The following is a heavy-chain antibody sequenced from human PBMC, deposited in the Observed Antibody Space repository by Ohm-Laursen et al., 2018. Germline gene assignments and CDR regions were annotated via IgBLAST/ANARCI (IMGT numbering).Heavy chain of an antibody. D-gene: IGHD6-6*01. Sequence: SLRLSCSASGFTFSSYSMNWVRQAPGKGLEWVAVISYDGSNKYYADSVKGRFTISRDNSKNTLYLQMNSLRAEDTAVYYCAKYGFFYGSYYWGQGTLVTVSS. J-gene: IGHJ4*02. CDR3: AKYGFFYGSYY. CDR2: ISYDGSNK. CDR1: GFTFSSYS. V-gene: IGHV3-30*18.